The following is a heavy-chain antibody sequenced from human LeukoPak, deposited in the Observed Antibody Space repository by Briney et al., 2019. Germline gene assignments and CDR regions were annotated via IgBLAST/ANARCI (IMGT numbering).Heavy chain of an antibody. D-gene: IGHD6-6*01. CDR3: ARDPYSSSDPFDY. CDR2: IKQDGSEK. Sequence: GGSLRLSCAASGFTFSFYWMSWVRQAPGKGLEWVANIKQDGSEKYYVDSVKGRFTISRDNAKNSLYLQMNSLRAEDTAVYYCARDPYSSSDPFDYWGQGTLVTVSS. CDR1: GFTFSFYW. V-gene: IGHV3-7*01. J-gene: IGHJ4*02.